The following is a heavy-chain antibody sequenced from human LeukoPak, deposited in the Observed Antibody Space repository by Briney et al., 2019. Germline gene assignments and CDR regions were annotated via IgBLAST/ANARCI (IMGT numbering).Heavy chain of an antibody. J-gene: IGHJ4*02. CDR2: ISGSGGST. Sequence: PRGSLRLSWAASGFTVGSYAMSWVRHAPGKGLEWVSGISGSGGSTYYADSVKGRVTISRDNSKNMVYLQMNSLIAEDTAVYYCAKKGTVAGTGYFDYWGQGTRVTVS. CDR3: AKKGTVAGTGYFDY. D-gene: IGHD6-19*01. V-gene: IGHV3-23*01. CDR1: GFTVGSYA.